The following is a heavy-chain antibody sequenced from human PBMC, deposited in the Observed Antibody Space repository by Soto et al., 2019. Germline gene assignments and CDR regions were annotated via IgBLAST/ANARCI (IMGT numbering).Heavy chain of an antibody. V-gene: IGHV4-34*01. CDR2: INHSGST. Sequence: SETLSLTCAVYGGSFSGYYWSWIRQPPGKGLEWIGEINHSGSTNYNPSLKSRVTISVDTSKNQFSLKLSSVTAADTAVYYGARLYCSSTSCYAGYYFDYWGQGTLVTVSS. D-gene: IGHD2-2*01. CDR3: ARLYCSSTSCYAGYYFDY. CDR1: GGSFSGYY. J-gene: IGHJ4*02.